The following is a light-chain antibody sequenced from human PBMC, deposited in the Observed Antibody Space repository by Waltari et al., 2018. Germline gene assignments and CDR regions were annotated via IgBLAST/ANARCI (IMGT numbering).Light chain of an antibody. J-gene: IGKJ5*01. CDR3: QQYYTHPIT. V-gene: IGKV4-1*01. Sequence: DIIMTQSPDSLAVSLGERATLNCKSNQSLLYDANNRDYLAWFHQKPGQPPTFLIYWASTRESGVPDRFSGSGSGTDFTLTITSLQAEDVGVYYCQQYYTHPITFGQG. CDR2: WAS. CDR1: QSLLYDANNRDY.